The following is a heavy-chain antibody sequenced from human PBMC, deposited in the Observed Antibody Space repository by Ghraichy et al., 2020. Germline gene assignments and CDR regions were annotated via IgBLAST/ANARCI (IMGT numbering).Heavy chain of an antibody. J-gene: IGHJ4*02. V-gene: IGHV3-23*01. Sequence: LTCAASGFTFSSYAMSWVRQAPGKGLEWVSGISATGGSTYYADSVKGRFTISRDNSKNTLYLQMNSLRAEDTAVYYCAKDLNPPSAMVRGVRQPFDSWGQGPLVTVSS. CDR3: AKDLNPPSAMVRGVRQPFDS. CDR1: GFTFSSYA. D-gene: IGHD3-10*01. CDR2: ISATGGST.